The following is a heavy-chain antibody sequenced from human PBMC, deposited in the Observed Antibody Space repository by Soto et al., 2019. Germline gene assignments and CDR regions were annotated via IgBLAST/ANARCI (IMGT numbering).Heavy chain of an antibody. CDR2: INHRGST. J-gene: IGHJ4*02. V-gene: IGHV4-34*01. CDR1: GGPFRGYY. CDR3: ARGIIYHDSSAYFDS. Sequence: QVQLQQWGAGLLKLWEPLPPTWAVYGGPFRGYYWGWTRQSPGPGLGWIGEINHRGSTNYNPSLKSRVTISVDTSKNQFSLKLTSVIAADTAVYYCARGIIYHDSSAYFDSWGQGTLVTVSS. D-gene: IGHD3-22*01.